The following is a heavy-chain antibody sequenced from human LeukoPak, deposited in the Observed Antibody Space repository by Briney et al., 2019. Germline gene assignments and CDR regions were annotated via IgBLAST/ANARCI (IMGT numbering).Heavy chain of an antibody. V-gene: IGHV1-18*03. D-gene: IGHD3-22*01. Sequence: ASVKVSRMHSRYTLTSYGIRWVRPAPRQGRERMGWISAYNGNTNYAQRLQGRVTMTTDISTSTAYIELRSLRSDDMAVYYCARGPSGGYYDSSGYYYFDYWGQGTLVTVSS. J-gene: IGHJ4*02. CDR3: ARGPSGGYYDSSGYYYFDY. CDR2: ISAYNGNT. CDR1: RYTLTSYG.